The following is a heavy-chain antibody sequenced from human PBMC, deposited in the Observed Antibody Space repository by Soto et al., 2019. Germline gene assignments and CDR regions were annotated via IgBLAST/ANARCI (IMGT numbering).Heavy chain of an antibody. J-gene: IGHJ6*02. CDR3: ASHQTIFGVVIIRDYGMDV. CDR1: GGTFSSYA. Sequence: ASVKVSCKASGGTFSSYAISWVRQAPGQGLEWMGGIIPIFGTANYAQKFQGRVTITADESTSTAYMELSSLRSEDTAVYYCASHQTIFGVVIIRDYGMDVWGQGTTVTVS. V-gene: IGHV1-69*13. CDR2: IIPIFGTA. D-gene: IGHD3-3*01.